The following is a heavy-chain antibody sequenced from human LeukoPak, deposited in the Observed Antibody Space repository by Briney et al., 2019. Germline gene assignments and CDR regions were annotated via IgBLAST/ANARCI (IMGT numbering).Heavy chain of an antibody. CDR1: GYTFTSYD. V-gene: IGHV1-46*01. D-gene: IGHD6-6*01. CDR3: ARGVSQTATYSSSSLVWFDP. CDR2: INPSGGST. Sequence: ASVKVSCKASGYTFTSYDINWVRQATGQGLEWMGIINPSGGSTSYAQKFQGRVTMTRDMSTSTVYMELSSLRSEDTAVYYCARGVSQTATYSSSSLVWFDPWGQGTLVTVSS. J-gene: IGHJ5*02.